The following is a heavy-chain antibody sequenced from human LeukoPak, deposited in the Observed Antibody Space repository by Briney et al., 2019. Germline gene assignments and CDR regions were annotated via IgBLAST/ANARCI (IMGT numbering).Heavy chain of an antibody. Sequence: SETLSLTCAVYRGSFSGYNWSWIRQPPGKGLEWIGEINHSGSTNYNPSLKSRVTISVDTSKNQFSLQLNSVTPEDTAVYYCARDYSSGSFDYWGQGTLVTVSS. CDR2: INHSGST. V-gene: IGHV4-34*01. CDR1: RGSFSGYN. CDR3: ARDYSSGSFDY. J-gene: IGHJ4*02. D-gene: IGHD6-19*01.